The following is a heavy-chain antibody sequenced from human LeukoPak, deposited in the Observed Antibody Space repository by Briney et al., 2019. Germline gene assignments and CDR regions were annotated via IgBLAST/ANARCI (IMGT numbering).Heavy chain of an antibody. CDR2: ISAYNGNT. J-gene: IGHJ3*02. CDR3: AGLSTSYCGGDCSMLGLWAFDI. CDR1: GYTFTSYG. D-gene: IGHD2-21*02. Sequence: ASVKVSCKASGYTFTSYGISWVRQAPGQGLEWMGWISAYNGNTNYAQKLQGRVTMTTDTSTSTAYMELRSLRSDDTAVYYCAGLSTSYCGGDCSMLGLWAFDIWGQGTTVTVSS. V-gene: IGHV1-18*01.